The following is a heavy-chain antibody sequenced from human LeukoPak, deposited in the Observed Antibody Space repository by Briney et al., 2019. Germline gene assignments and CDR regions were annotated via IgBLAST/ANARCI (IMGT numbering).Heavy chain of an antibody. CDR2: IIPIFGTA. CDR1: GGTFSSYA. V-gene: IGHV1-69*13. J-gene: IGHJ4*02. CDR3: AREVVAAGPRGGDFDY. D-gene: IGHD6-13*01. Sequence: EASVKVSCKASGGTFSSYAISWVRQAPGQGLEWMGGIIPIFGTANYVQKFQGRVTITADESTSTAYMELSSLRSEDTAVYYCAREVVAAGPRGGDFDYWGQGTLVTVSS.